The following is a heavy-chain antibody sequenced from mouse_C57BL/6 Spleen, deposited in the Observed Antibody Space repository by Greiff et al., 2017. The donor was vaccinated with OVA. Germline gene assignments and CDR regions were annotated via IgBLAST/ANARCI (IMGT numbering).Heavy chain of an antibody. D-gene: IGHD1-1*01. CDR2: INPSTGGT. CDR3: ARTDYYGSSYVPFAY. CDR1: GYSFTGYY. J-gene: IGHJ3*01. Sequence: EVKLMESGPELVKPGASVKISCKASGYSFTGYYMNWVKQSPEKSLEWIGEINPSTGGTTYNQKFKAKATLTVDKSSSTAYMQLKSLTSEDSAVYYCARTDYYGSSYVPFAYWGQGTLVTVSA. V-gene: IGHV1-42*01.